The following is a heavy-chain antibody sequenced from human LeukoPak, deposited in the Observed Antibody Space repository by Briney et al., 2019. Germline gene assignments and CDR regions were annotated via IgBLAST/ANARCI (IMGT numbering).Heavy chain of an antibody. D-gene: IGHD3-10*01. V-gene: IGHV4-59*01. J-gene: IGHJ3*02. CDR1: GGSISNYF. Sequence: SKTLSLTCTVSGGSISNYFWSWIRQPPGKGLEWIEYIYYTGSTNYNPSLKSRVTISVGTSKNQFSLKLSSVTAADTAVYYCARPSRSISTAGAFDIWGQGTMVTVSS. CDR3: ARPSRSISTAGAFDI. CDR2: IYYTGST.